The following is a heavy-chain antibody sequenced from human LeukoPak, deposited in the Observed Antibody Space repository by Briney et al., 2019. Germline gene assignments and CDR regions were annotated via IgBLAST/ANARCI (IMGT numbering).Heavy chain of an antibody. Sequence: ASVEVSCKASGYTFTSYDINWVRQATGQGLEWMGWMNPNSGNTGYAQKFQGRVTMTRNTSISTAYMELSSLRSEDTAVYYCARGKITMVRGVIWDYWGQGTLVTVSS. V-gene: IGHV1-8*01. CDR2: MNPNSGNT. D-gene: IGHD3-10*01. CDR3: ARGKITMVRGVIWDY. CDR1: GYTFTSYD. J-gene: IGHJ4*02.